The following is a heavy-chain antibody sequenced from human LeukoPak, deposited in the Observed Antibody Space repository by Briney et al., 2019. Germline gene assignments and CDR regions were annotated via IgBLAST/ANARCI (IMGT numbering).Heavy chain of an antibody. D-gene: IGHD1-26*01. CDR2: INPNSGGT. CDR3: ARITFIVGATAPYYYYGMDV. Sequence: ASVKVSCKASGYTFTSYDINWVRQATGQGLEWMGWINPNSGGTNYAQKFQGRVTMTRDTSISTAYIELSRLRSDDTAVYYCARITFIVGATAPYYYYGMDVWGQGTTVTVSS. V-gene: IGHV1-2*02. CDR1: GYTFTSYD. J-gene: IGHJ6*02.